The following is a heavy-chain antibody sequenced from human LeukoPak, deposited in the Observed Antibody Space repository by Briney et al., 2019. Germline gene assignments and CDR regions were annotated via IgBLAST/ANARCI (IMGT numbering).Heavy chain of an antibody. Sequence: ASVKVSCKASGYTFTGYYIHWVRQAPGQSLEWMGWISVGRGDSKCSQEFQGRVTLTRDTSATTAYLEVSSLRPEDMAVYYCARERGIRDAFDFWGQGTMVTVSS. CDR1: GYTFTGYY. D-gene: IGHD1-14*01. CDR3: ARERGIRDAFDF. V-gene: IGHV1-3*03. J-gene: IGHJ3*01. CDR2: ISVGRGDS.